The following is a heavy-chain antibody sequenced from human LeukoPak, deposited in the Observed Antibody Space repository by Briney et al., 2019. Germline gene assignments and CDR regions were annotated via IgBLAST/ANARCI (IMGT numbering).Heavy chain of an antibody. D-gene: IGHD5-18*01. V-gene: IGHV4-59*01. CDR2: NYYNENT. J-gene: IGHJ4*02. CDR3: ARCDSVTALDY. CDR1: GGSISGYY. Sequence: PSETLSLTCTVSGGSISGYYWSWIRQPPGKGLEWIGYNYYNENTNYNPSLKSRATISIDTSKNQFPLQLTSVTAADTAVYYCARCDSVTALDYWGQGTLVTVSS.